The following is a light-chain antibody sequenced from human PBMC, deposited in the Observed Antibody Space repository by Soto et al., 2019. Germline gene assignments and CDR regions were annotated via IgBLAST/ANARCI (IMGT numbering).Light chain of an antibody. CDR1: QDIRNH. J-gene: IGKJ3*01. Sequence: DIQLTQSPSFLSASVGDRVTITCRASQDIRNHFAWYQQKPGKAPSLLIYGASTLQSGVPSRFSGSMSGTEFTLTISSLQPEDFATYYCQQFYSYPFTFGPGTKVDVK. CDR3: QQFYSYPFT. V-gene: IGKV1-9*01. CDR2: GAS.